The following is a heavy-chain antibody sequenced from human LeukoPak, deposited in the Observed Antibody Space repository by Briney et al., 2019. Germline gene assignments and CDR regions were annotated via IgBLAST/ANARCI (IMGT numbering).Heavy chain of an antibody. Sequence: SQTLSLTCTVSGGSVSSGDYCWNWIRQPPGKGLEWHGYIYYSGSTYYNPSLKSRVTMSVDTSKYQFSLKLSSVTAADTAVYYCARDSSGYQLNYWGQGTLVTVSS. CDR2: IYYSGST. CDR3: ARDSSGYQLNY. J-gene: IGHJ4*02. CDR1: GGSVSSGDYC. V-gene: IGHV4-30-4*01. D-gene: IGHD3-22*01.